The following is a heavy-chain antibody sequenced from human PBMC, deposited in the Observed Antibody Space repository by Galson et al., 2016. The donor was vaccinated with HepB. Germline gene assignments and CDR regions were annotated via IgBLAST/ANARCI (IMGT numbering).Heavy chain of an antibody. CDR2: INWMGSSR. CDR3: ARARSLEWSLHGMDV. J-gene: IGHJ6*02. D-gene: IGHD3-3*01. V-gene: IGHV3-20*04. Sequence: SLRLSCAASGFSFDDFGMNWFRQPPGKGLEWVSGINWMGSSRDYADSVKGRFTISRDNAKNSLYLQMNSLRAEDTALYYCARARSLEWSLHGMDVWGQGTTVTVSS. CDR1: GFSFDDFG.